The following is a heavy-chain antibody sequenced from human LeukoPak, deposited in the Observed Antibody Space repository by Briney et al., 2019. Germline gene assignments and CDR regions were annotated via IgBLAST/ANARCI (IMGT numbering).Heavy chain of an antibody. Sequence: SETLSLTCAVSGGSIRNDYWSWIRQPPGKGLEWIGYIYYSGSTNYNPSLKSRVTISVDTSKNQFSLKLSSVTAADTAVYYCARTRDNGSNYYYYGMDVWGQGTTVTVSS. CDR3: ARTRDNGSNYYYYGMDV. CDR2: IYYSGST. CDR1: GGSIRNDY. D-gene: IGHD2-8*01. V-gene: IGHV4-59*01. J-gene: IGHJ6*02.